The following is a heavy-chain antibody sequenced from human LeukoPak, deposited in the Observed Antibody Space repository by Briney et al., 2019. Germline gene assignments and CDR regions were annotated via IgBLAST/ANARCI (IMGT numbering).Heavy chain of an antibody. D-gene: IGHD5-18*01. Sequence: PSETLSLTCSVSGDSISTYHWNWIRKPPGKGLEWIGYMQSTGNSNYNPSLKNRVNIFVDMSKNQFVLNLRSVTAADTAVYYCARDKRHSYGRYFDPWGQGTLVTVSS. CDR2: MQSTGNS. CDR1: GDSISTYH. V-gene: IGHV4-59*01. CDR3: ARDKRHSYGRYFDP. J-gene: IGHJ4*02.